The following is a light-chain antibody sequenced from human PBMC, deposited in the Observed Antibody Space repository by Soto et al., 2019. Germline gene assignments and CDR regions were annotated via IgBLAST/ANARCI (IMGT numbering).Light chain of an antibody. Sequence: ETVMTQSAAALSVSVGERVTLSCRASQSVSTNLAWYQQRPGQAPRLLIHDASTRATGVPDRISGSGSGTDFTLTISSLQSEDFVVYYCQQYNSWPPITFGQGTRLEIK. V-gene: IGKV3-15*01. J-gene: IGKJ5*01. CDR1: QSVSTN. CDR3: QQYNSWPPIT. CDR2: DAS.